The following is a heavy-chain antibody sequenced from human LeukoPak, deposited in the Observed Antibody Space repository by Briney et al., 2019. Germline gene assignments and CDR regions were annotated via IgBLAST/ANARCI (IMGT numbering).Heavy chain of an antibody. CDR3: ATLATVTTDYYYYMDV. V-gene: IGHV4-39*01. CDR2: IYYSGST. CDR1: GGSISSSSYY. J-gene: IGHJ6*03. D-gene: IGHD1-7*01. Sequence: PSETLSLTCTVCGGSISSSSYYWGWIRQPPGKGLEWIGSIYYSGSTYYNPSLKSRVTISVDTSKNQFSLKLSSVTAADTAVYYCATLATVTTDYYYYMDVWGKGTTVTVSS.